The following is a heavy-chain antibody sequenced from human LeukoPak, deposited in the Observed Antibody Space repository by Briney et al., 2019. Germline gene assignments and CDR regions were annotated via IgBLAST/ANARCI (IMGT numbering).Heavy chain of an antibody. J-gene: IGHJ4*02. D-gene: IGHD3-22*01. CDR2: ISAYNGNT. CDR1: GYTFTTYG. Sequence: ASVKVSCKASGYTFTTYGISRVRQAPGQGLEWMGWISAYNGNTNYAQKFQGRVTMTTDTSTNTAYMELRSLRSDDTAVYYCARGSTARYYYDSSGYYRGAVDYWGQGTLVTISS. V-gene: IGHV1-18*01. CDR3: ARGSTARYYYDSSGYYRGAVDY.